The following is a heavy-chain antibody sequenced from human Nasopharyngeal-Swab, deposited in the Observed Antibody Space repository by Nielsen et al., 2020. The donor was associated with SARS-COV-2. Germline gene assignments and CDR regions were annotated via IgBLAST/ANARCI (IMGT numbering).Heavy chain of an antibody. CDR2: INHSEST. J-gene: IGHJ4*02. V-gene: IGHV4-34*01. Sequence: SETLSLTCAVYGGSFSGYYWSWIRQPPGKGLEWIGEINHSESTNYNPSLKSRVTISVDTSKNQFSLKLSSVTAADTAVYYCARGRGYVVRGNYFDYWGQGTLVTVSS. CDR1: GGSFSGYY. D-gene: IGHD3-10*01. CDR3: ARGRGYVVRGNYFDY.